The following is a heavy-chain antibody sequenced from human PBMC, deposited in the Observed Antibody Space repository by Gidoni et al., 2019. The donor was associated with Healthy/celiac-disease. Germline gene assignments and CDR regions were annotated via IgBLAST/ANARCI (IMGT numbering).Heavy chain of an antibody. CDR3: ARDLFDY. CDR1: GYPFTSYA. CDR2: INAGNGNT. Sequence: QVQLVQSGAEVKKPGASVKVSCKASGYPFTSYAMHWVRQAPGQRLEWMGWINAGNGNTKYSQKFQGRVTITRDTSASTAYMELSSLRSEDTAVYYCARDLFDYWGQGTLVTVSS. J-gene: IGHJ4*02. V-gene: IGHV1-3*01.